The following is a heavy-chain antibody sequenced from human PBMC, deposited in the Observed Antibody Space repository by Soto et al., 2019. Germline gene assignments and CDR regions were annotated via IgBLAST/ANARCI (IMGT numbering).Heavy chain of an antibody. V-gene: IGHV4-30-2*01. D-gene: IGHD4-17*01. Sequence: KPSETLSLTCAVSGGSISSGGYSWSWIRQPPGKGLEWIGYIYHSGSTYYNPSLKSRVTISVDRSKNQFSLKLSSVTAADTAVYYCARGLRRYNWFDPWGQGTLVTVSS. J-gene: IGHJ5*02. CDR3: ARGLRRYNWFDP. CDR2: IYHSGST. CDR1: GGSISSGGYS.